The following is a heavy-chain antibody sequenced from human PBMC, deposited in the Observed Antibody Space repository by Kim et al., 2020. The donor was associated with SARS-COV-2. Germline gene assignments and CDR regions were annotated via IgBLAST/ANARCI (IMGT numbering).Heavy chain of an antibody. Sequence: SETLSLTCTVSGGSISSYYWSWIRQPPRKGLEWIGYIYYSGSTNYNPSLKTRVTISVDTSKNQFSLKLSSVTAADTAVYYFARHRFGGVIGDFDYLGQGT. D-gene: IGHD3-16*02. CDR3: ARHRFGGVIGDFDY. J-gene: IGHJ4*02. V-gene: IGHV4-59*08. CDR2: IYYSGST. CDR1: GGSISSYY.